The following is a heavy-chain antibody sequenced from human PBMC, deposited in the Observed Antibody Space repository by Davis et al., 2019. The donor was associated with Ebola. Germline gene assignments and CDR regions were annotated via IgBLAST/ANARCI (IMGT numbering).Heavy chain of an antibody. V-gene: IGHV4-59*12. J-gene: IGHJ6*04. Sequence: MPSETLSLTCTVSGGSISSYYWSWIRQPPGKGLEWIGYIYYSGSTNYNPSLKSRVTISVDTSKNQFSLKLSSVTAADTAVYYCARDGISVVVDRGMDVWGKGTTVTVSS. CDR1: GGSISSYY. CDR2: IYYSGST. CDR3: ARDGISVVVDRGMDV. D-gene: IGHD2-2*01.